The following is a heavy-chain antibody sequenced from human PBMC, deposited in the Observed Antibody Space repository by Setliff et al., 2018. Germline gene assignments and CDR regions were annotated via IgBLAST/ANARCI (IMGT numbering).Heavy chain of an antibody. CDR3: ARGVIVVVAATSNYFDP. J-gene: IGHJ5*02. Sequence: GGSLRLSCAASGFTFSSYGMHWVRQAPGKGLEWVAFIRYDGSNKDYADSVKGRFTISRDNSKNAVYLQMNSLRAEDTAEYYCARGVIVVVAATSNYFDPWGQGTLVTVSS. V-gene: IGHV3-30*02. CDR1: GFTFSSYG. D-gene: IGHD2-15*01. CDR2: IRYDGSNK.